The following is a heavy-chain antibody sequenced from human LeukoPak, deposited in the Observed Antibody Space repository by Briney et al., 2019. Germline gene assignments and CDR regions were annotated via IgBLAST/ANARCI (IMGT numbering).Heavy chain of an antibody. J-gene: IGHJ4*02. D-gene: IGHD6-19*01. Sequence: GGSLRLSCVGSGLTFSTYATSWVRQAPGKGLEWVAAISGSGTRTSVKGRFTGSRDNSKNTLYLQMNSLRAEDTAVYYCAKDESVSGWWGGYFDYWGQGTLVTVS. CDR2: ISGSGTRT. CDR3: AKDESVSGWWGGYFDY. V-gene: IGHV3-23*01. CDR1: GLTFSTYA.